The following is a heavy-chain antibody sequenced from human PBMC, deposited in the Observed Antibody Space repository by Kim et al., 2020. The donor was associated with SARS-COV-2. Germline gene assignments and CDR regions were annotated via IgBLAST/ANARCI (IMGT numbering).Heavy chain of an antibody. CDR3: ASSGGIDY. J-gene: IGHJ4*02. Sequence: YNAESVKGRVTISRDNAKNSLYLYMNSLRAEDSAVYYSASSGGIDYWGQGTLVSVSS. V-gene: IGHV3-48*03. D-gene: IGHD1-26*01.